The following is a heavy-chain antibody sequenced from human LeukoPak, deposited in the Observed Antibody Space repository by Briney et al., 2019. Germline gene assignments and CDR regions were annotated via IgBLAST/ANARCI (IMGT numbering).Heavy chain of an antibody. J-gene: IGHJ4*02. D-gene: IGHD2-15*01. Sequence: SETLSLTCTVSAGSISSYYWTWIRQPAGKGLEWIGRIYTSGSTNYNPSLKSRVTMSIDTSKNQFSLRLSSVTAADTAVYYCAREQVVGIRHLVYWGQGTLVTVSS. CDR2: IYTSGST. V-gene: IGHV4-4*07. CDR3: AREQVVGIRHLVY. CDR1: AGSISSYY.